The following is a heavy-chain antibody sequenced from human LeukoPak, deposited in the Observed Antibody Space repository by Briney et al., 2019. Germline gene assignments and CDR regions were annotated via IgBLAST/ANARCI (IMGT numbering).Heavy chain of an antibody. CDR1: GYTFTSYD. V-gene: IGHV1-8*01. D-gene: IGHD3-10*01. Sequence: ASVKVSCKASGYTFTSYDINWVRQATGQGLEWMGWMNPNSGNTGYAQKFQGRVTMTRNTSISTAYMELSSLRSEDTAMYYCARVWFGEGEYYYYYYYMDVWGKGTTVTISS. J-gene: IGHJ6*03. CDR3: ARVWFGEGEYYYYYYYMDV. CDR2: MNPNSGNT.